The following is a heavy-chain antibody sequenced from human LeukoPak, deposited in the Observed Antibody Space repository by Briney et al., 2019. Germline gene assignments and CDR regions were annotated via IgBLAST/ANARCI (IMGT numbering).Heavy chain of an antibody. CDR1: AYSFTSYW. V-gene: IGHV5-51*01. CDR3: VRHTDYWFDS. CDR2: IYPGDSDI. Sequence: GESLKISCKGSAYSFTSYWIGWVRQMPGKGLEWMGIIYPGDSDIRYSPSFQGQVTISADKSITTAYLQWSSLKASDTAMYYCVRHTDYWFDSWGQGTLVTVSS. D-gene: IGHD2-21*02. J-gene: IGHJ5*01.